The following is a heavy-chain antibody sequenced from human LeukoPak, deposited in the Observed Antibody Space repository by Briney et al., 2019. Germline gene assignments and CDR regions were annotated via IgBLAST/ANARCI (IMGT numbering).Heavy chain of an antibody. V-gene: IGHV1-69*05. D-gene: IGHD4-11*01. Sequence: SVKVSCKASGGTFSSYAISWVRQAPGQGLEWMGGIIPIFGTANYAQKFQGRVTITTDESTSTAYMELSSLRSEDTAVYYCASGLYSNPKYYYYYYMDVWGKGTTVTVFS. J-gene: IGHJ6*03. CDR1: GGTFSSYA. CDR2: IIPIFGTA. CDR3: ASGLYSNPKYYYYYYMDV.